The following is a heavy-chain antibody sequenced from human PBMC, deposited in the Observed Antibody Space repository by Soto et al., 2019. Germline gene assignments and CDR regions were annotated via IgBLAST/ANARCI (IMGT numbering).Heavy chain of an antibody. CDR2: ISHDGSNK. J-gene: IGHJ1*01. CDR1: GFSFSSYA. V-gene: IGHV3-30-3*01. Sequence: QVQLVESGGGVVQPGRSLRLSCAASGFSFSSYAMNWVRHVPGKGLEWVAFISHDGSNKYNPDSVKGRFTLSRDNSKNTLYLEMNSLRVEDTAVYYCAREFGLSAGGITRGYFLHWGQGTLVTVSS. D-gene: IGHD2-8*02. CDR3: AREFGLSAGGITRGYFLH.